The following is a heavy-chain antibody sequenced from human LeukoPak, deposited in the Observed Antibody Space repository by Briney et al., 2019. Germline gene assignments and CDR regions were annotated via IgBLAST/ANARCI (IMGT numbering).Heavy chain of an antibody. Sequence: GGSLRLSCAASGFTFRTYCMSWVRQAPGKGLEWVANIFQDGNDKYYVDSVKGRFTISRDNAKNSLYLQLNSLRVEDTAVYYCARGLMGGYPRFDYWGQGTLVTVSS. CDR3: ARGLMGGYPRFDY. CDR2: IFQDGNDK. V-gene: IGHV3-7*01. J-gene: IGHJ4*02. CDR1: GFTFRTYC. D-gene: IGHD3-22*01.